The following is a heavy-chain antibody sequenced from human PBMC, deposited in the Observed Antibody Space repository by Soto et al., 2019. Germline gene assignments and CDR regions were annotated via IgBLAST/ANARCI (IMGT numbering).Heavy chain of an antibody. J-gene: IGHJ3*01. CDR2: ISGSGTTK. CDR3: VRKTGGRHDVFDV. Sequence: QAQLVESGGALVKPGGSLTLSCAASGFTFSQYYMTWIRQGPGKGLEWVSSISGSGTTKYYAASVKGRFTVSRDNANNSLHLQMDTLRAEDSALYFCVRKTGGRHDVFDVWGQGTMVTVSS. V-gene: IGHV3-11*01. CDR1: GFTFSQYY.